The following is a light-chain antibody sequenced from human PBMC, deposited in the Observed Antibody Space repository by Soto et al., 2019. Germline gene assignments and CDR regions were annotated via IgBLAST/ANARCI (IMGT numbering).Light chain of an antibody. CDR2: DVS. V-gene: IGLV2-11*01. J-gene: IGLJ2*01. Sequence: QSALTQPRSVSGSPGQSVTISCTGTSSDVGGYNYVSWYQQHPGKAPKLMIYDVSKRPSGVPDRFSGSKSGNTASLTISGLQAEDEADYYCCSYAGSYTLAVFGGGTNSPS. CDR3: CSYAGSYTLAV. CDR1: SSDVGGYNY.